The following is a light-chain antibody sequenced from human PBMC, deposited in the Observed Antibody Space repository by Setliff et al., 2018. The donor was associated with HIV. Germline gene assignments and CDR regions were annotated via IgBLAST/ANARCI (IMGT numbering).Light chain of an antibody. J-gene: IGLJ1*01. CDR3: TSYTRDNTITRV. CDR1: SSDVGGYNS. V-gene: IGLV2-14*01. Sequence: QSALTQPASVSGSPGQSITISCTGTSSDVGGYNSVSWYQHYPGKAPKVMIYGVNNRPSGVSNRFSGSKSGSTASLTISGLHAEDEADYFCTSYTRDNTITRVFGTGTKVTVL. CDR2: GVN.